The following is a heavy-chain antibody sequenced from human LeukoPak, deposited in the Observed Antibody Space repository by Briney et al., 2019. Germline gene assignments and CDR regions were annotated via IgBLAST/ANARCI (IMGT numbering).Heavy chain of an antibody. CDR1: GFTFSSYW. J-gene: IGHJ6*02. CDR3: ARASYYDFWSGYYGMDV. V-gene: IGHV3-74*01. D-gene: IGHD3-3*01. Sequence: GGSLRLSCAASGFTFSSYWMHWVRQAPGKGLVWVSRINSDGSSTSYADSVKGRFTISRDNAKNTLYLQMNSLRAEDTAVYYCARASYYDFWSGYYGMDVWGRGTTVTVSS. CDR2: INSDGSST.